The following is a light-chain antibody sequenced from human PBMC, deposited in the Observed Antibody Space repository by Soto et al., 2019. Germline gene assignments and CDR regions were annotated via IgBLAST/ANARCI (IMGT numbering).Light chain of an antibody. CDR2: GAS. CDR3: QQYGTSLWT. Sequence: EIVLTQSPGTLSLSPGEGATLSCRASQSVTSTYLAWYQQKPGQAPRLLIYGASSRATGIPDRFSGSGSGTDFTLTISRLEPDDFAVYYCQQYGTSLWTFGQGTKVDIK. CDR1: QSVTSTY. J-gene: IGKJ1*01. V-gene: IGKV3-20*01.